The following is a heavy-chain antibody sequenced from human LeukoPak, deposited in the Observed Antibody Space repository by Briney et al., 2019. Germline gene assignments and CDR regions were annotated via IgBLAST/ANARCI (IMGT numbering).Heavy chain of an antibody. CDR3: ARHLSGITGYTYGRGIDY. V-gene: IGHV3-7*01. Sequence: LASETLSLTCTVSRYSISSGYYWGWIRQPPGKGLEWVANIKKDGSEKYYVDSVKGRFTISRDNAKTSLYLQMNSLRAEDTAVYYCARHLSGITGYTYGRGIDYWGQGILVTVSS. CDR1: RYSISSGYY. D-gene: IGHD5-18*01. CDR2: IKKDGSEK. J-gene: IGHJ4*02.